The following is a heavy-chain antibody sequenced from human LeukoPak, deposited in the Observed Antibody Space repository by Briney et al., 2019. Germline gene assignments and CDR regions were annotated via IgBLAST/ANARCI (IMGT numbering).Heavy chain of an antibody. J-gene: IGHJ4*02. D-gene: IGHD3-10*01. Sequence: SETLSLTCTVSGGSISSYYWSWIRQPPGKGLEWIVYIYYSGSTNYNPSLKSRVTISVDTSKNQFSLKLSSVTAADTAVYYCAREARDYFDYWGQGTLVTVSS. CDR2: IYYSGST. CDR1: GGSISSYY. V-gene: IGHV4-59*01. CDR3: AREARDYFDY.